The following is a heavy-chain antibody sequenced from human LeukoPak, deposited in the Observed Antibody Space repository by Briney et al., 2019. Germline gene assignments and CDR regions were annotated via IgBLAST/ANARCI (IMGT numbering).Heavy chain of an antibody. J-gene: IGHJ6*02. Sequence: GGSLRLSCAASGFRFSSYSMDWVRQAPGKGLEWVSYISHTGSTMSYADSVKGRFTISRDNARNSLHLQMNSLRAEDTAVYYCAIPPLSGTGSSRPLAEIDVWGQGTTVTVSS. CDR2: ISHTGSTM. D-gene: IGHD3-10*01. V-gene: IGHV3-48*04. CDR1: GFRFSSYS. CDR3: AIPPLSGTGSSRPLAEIDV.